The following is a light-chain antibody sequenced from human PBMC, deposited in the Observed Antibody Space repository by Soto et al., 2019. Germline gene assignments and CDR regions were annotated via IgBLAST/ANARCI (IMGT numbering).Light chain of an antibody. CDR2: EAS. CDR3: QQRSHWPRT. CDR1: QSVSTY. V-gene: IGKV3-11*01. J-gene: IGKJ1*01. Sequence: EVVLTQSPATMSLYPGEGATLSCRASQSVSTYLGWYQQKPGQAPRLLIFEASKRATGIPDRISGSGSGTDVTLTISSLEPEDFAVYYCQQRSHWPRTFGQGTKVEMK.